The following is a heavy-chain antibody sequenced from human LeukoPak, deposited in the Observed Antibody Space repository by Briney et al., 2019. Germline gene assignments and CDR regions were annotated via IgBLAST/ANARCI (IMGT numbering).Heavy chain of an antibody. Sequence: ASVKVSCKASGYTFTSYGISWVRQAPGQGLEWMGWVSAYNGNTDYAQKLQGRVTMTTDTSTSTAYMELRSLRSDDTAVYYCARDRRYFDWLLADYWGQGTLVTVSS. D-gene: IGHD3-9*01. V-gene: IGHV1-18*04. CDR3: ARDRRYFDWLLADY. CDR2: VSAYNGNT. J-gene: IGHJ4*02. CDR1: GYTFTSYG.